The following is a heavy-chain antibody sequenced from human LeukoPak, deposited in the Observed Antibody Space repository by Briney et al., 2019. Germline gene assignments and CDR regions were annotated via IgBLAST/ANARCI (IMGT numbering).Heavy chain of an antibody. V-gene: IGHV4-39*07. CDR3: ARGVTFGGVITNFDY. D-gene: IGHD3-16*02. CDR1: SGSISTSNYY. Sequence: SETLSLTCTVSSGSISTSNYYWGWVRQPPGKALEWIGNIFYSGSTYYSPSLKSRVTISLDTSRNQFSLKLSSVTAADTAVYYCARGVTFGGVITNFDYWGQGTLVTVSS. J-gene: IGHJ4*02. CDR2: IFYSGST.